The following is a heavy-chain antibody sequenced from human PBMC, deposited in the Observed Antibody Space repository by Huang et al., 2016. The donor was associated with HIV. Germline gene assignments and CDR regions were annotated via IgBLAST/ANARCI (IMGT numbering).Heavy chain of an antibody. V-gene: IGHV4-39*01. Sequence: QLQLQESGPGLVKPSETLSLTCTVSGGSIRSDNYYWGWIRQPPGKGLEWIGSIYYSGSTYYNPSLKIRVTITVDTSKKQFSLKMRSVTAADTAVYYCARLPGSITMIRGVITDPYWGQGTLVTVSS. CDR2: IYYSGST. CDR1: GGSIRSDNYY. D-gene: IGHD3-10*01. CDR3: ARLPGSITMIRGVITDPY. J-gene: IGHJ4*02.